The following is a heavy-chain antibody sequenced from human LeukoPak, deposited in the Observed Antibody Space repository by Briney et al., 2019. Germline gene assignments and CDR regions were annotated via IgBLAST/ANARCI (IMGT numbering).Heavy chain of an antibody. D-gene: IGHD6-19*01. J-gene: IGHJ3*02. CDR3: AKVFDEVRWRIAVALNHAFDI. Sequence: PGGSLRLSCAASGFTFSSYAMSWVRQAPGKGLEWVSAISGSGGSTYYADSVKGRFTISRDNSKNTLYLQMNSLRAEDTAVYYCAKVFDEVRWRIAVALNHAFDIWGQGTMVTVSS. CDR1: GFTFSSYA. V-gene: IGHV3-23*01. CDR2: ISGSGGST.